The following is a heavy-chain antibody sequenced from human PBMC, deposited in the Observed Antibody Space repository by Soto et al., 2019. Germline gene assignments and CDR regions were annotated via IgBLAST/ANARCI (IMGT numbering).Heavy chain of an antibody. CDR3: ARGSVGVGVVAPSGKWFDP. CDR2: INHSGST. J-gene: IGHJ5*02. CDR1: GGSFSGYY. Sequence: SETLSLTCAVYGGSFSGYYWSWIRQPPGKGLEWIGEINHSGSTNYNPSLKSRVTISVDTSKNQFSLKLSSVTAADTAVYYCARGSVGVGVVAPSGKWFDPWGQGTLVTVSS. D-gene: IGHD2-15*01. V-gene: IGHV4-34*01.